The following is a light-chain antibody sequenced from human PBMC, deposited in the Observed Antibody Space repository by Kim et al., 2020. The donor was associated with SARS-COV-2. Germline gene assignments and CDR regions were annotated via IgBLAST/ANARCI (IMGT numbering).Light chain of an antibody. J-gene: IGKJ1*01. V-gene: IGKV1-27*01. CDR3: QKCDSAPWT. CDR2: AAS. CDR1: RDISNF. Sequence: ASVDGRVTSCGRASRDISNFLAWFQLKPGEAPKLLVYAASALQPGVPSRFSGSGSGTDFTLTVTSLQPEDVATYYCQKCDSAPWTFGQGTKVEIK.